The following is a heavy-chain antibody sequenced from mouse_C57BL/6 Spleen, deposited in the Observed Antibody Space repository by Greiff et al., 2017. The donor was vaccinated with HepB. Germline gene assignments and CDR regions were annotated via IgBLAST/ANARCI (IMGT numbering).Heavy chain of an antibody. CDR3: ARHEVGDYGSGSAWFAY. CDR2: FYPGSGSI. CDR1: GYTFTEYT. J-gene: IGHJ3*01. D-gene: IGHD1-1*01. Sequence: QVQLQQSGAELVKPGASVKLSCKASGYTFTEYTIHWVKQRSGQGLEWIGWFYPGSGSITYNEKFKDKATLTADKSSSTVYLELSRLTSEDSAVYFCARHEVGDYGSGSAWFAYWGQGTLVTVSA. V-gene: IGHV1-62-2*01.